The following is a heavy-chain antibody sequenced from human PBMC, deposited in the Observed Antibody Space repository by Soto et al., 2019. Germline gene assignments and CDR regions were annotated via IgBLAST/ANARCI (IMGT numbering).Heavy chain of an antibody. D-gene: IGHD3-22*01. CDR2: VYYSWTT. V-gene: IGHV4-39*01. J-gene: IGHJ4*02. Sequence: SETLSLTCAVSGGSISSGGYYWGWIRQPPGKGLEWIGSVYYSWTTYYNPSLKSRVTISVDTSKNQFSLKLSSVTAADTAVYYCARHGTYYYDSTGYYFFDYWGQGTLVTVSS. CDR1: GGSISSGGYY. CDR3: ARHGTYYYDSTGYYFFDY.